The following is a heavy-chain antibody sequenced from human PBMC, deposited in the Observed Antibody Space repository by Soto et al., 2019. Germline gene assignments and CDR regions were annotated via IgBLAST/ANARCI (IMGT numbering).Heavy chain of an antibody. CDR3: ARGQHRGGGPYYYYMDV. D-gene: IGHD3-16*01. V-gene: IGHV1-18*01. CDR1: GYTFNSYG. Sequence: QVQLVQSGAEVKKPGASVKVSCKASGYTFNSYGISWVRQAPGQGLEWMGWISAYNGNTNYAQKLQGRVTMTTDTSASTASMELRRLGSDYTAGYYCARGQHRGGGPYYYYMDVWGKGTTVTVSS. CDR2: ISAYNGNT. J-gene: IGHJ6*03.